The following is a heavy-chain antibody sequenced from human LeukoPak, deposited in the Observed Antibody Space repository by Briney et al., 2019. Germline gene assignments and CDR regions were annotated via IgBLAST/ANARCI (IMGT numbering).Heavy chain of an antibody. CDR2: ISGSGGST. D-gene: IGHD3-3*01. V-gene: IGHV3-23*01. J-gene: IGHJ6*02. Sequence: GGSLRLSCAPSGFTFSSYAMSWVRQAPGKGLEWVSAISGSGGSTYYADSVKGRFTIYRDNSKNTLYLQMNSLRAEDTAVYYCAKSRRITIFGVVITDYYYYGMDVWGQRTTVTVSS. CDR1: GFTFSSYA. CDR3: AKSRRITIFGVVITDYYYYGMDV.